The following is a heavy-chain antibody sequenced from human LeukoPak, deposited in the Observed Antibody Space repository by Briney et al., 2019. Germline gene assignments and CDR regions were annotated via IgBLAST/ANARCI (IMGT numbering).Heavy chain of an antibody. D-gene: IGHD1-7*01. Sequence: ASVKVSRKASGYTFTGYYMHWVRQAPGQGLEWMGWINPNSGGTNYAQKFQGRVTMTRDTSISTAYMELSRLRSDDTAVYYCARDSHNWNYSGFDPWGQGTLVTVSS. CDR1: GYTFTGYY. CDR3: ARDSHNWNYSGFDP. CDR2: INPNSGGT. J-gene: IGHJ5*02. V-gene: IGHV1-2*02.